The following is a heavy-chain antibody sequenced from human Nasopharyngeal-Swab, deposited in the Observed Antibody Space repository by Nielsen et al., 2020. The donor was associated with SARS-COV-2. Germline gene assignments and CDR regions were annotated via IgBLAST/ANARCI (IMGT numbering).Heavy chain of an antibody. CDR1: GGTFSSYA. Sequence: SVKVSCKASGGTFSSYAISWVRQAPGQGLEWMGGIIPIFGTANYAQKFQGRVTITADESTSTAYMELSSLRSDDTAVYYCARVGSRELKHYYMDVWGKGATVTVSS. D-gene: IGHD3-10*01. V-gene: IGHV1-69*13. CDR3: ARVGSRELKHYYMDV. CDR2: IIPIFGTA. J-gene: IGHJ6*03.